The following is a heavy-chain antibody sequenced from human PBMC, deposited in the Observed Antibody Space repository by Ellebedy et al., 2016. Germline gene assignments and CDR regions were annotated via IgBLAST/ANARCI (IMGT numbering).Heavy chain of an antibody. CDR1: GYTFLNYG. J-gene: IGHJ4*02. CDR3: ARGDYDILTGYFWILGY. CDR2: SNKR. V-gene: IGHV1-18*01. D-gene: IGHD3-9*01. Sequence: ASVKVSXXASGYTFLNYGVNWVRQAPGQGLEWMGGSNKRNHAEKLQGRVTMTTDTSTNTAYMELRSLRFDDTAVYYCARGDYDILTGYFWILGYWGQGTLVTVSS.